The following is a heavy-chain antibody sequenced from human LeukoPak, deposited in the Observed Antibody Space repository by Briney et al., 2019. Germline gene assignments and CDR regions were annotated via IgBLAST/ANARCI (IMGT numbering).Heavy chain of an antibody. CDR3: ARDRELEFDY. CDR1: GYIFTGYY. Sequence: ASVKVSRKACGYIFTGYYIHWVRQAPGQGLEWMGWINPDSGGTYYAQKFQGRVTMTRDTSISTAYMELSRLRSDDTAVYYCARDRELEFDYWGQGTLVTVSS. CDR2: INPDSGGT. J-gene: IGHJ4*02. D-gene: IGHD1-26*01. V-gene: IGHV1-2*02.